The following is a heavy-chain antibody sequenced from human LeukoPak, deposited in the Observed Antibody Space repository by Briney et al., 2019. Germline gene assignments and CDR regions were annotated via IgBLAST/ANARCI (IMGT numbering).Heavy chain of an antibody. CDR2: IYYSGST. D-gene: IGHD1-7*01. V-gene: IGHV4-59*01. J-gene: IGHJ4*02. CDR3: ARGSRELYYFDY. CDR1: AGSISSYY. Sequence: SETLSLTCTVSAGSISSYYWRWIRQPPRKGLEWIGYIYYSGSTKYNPSLKSRVNISVDASKTQFSLKLNSVTAADTAVYYCARGSRELYYFDYWGQGTLVTVSS.